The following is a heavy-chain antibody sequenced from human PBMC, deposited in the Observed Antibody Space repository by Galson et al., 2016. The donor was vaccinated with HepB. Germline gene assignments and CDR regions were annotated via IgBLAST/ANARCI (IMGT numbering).Heavy chain of an antibody. CDR1: GGPISSGAYY. Sequence: SETLSLTCTVSGGPISSGAYYWDWIRQPPGKGLEWIGNFYYGGNTYYNPSLKSRVTISVDTSKNQFSLKLSSVTAADTAVYYCARRPYAYYDSSTSLDSWGQGTLVTVSS. CDR2: FYYGGNT. J-gene: IGHJ4*02. CDR3: ARRPYAYYDSSTSLDS. D-gene: IGHD3-22*01. V-gene: IGHV4-39*01.